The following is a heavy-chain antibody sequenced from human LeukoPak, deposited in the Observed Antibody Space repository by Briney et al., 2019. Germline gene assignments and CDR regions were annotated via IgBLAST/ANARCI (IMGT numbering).Heavy chain of an antibody. CDR1: GGSIIINNYY. CDR3: ARLTDY. Sequence: SETLSLTCTVSGGSIIINNYYWGWIRPSPGKGLECIGKISYSGITYYSPSLNSRVSMSVDTSKNQFSLRLSSVTAADTAVYYCARLTDYWGQGILVTVSS. V-gene: IGHV4-39*01. CDR2: ISYSGIT. J-gene: IGHJ4*02.